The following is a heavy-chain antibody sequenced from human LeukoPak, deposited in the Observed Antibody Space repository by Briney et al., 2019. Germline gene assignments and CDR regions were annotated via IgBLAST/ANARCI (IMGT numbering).Heavy chain of an antibody. J-gene: IGHJ4*02. CDR1: GFSFSGHY. V-gene: IGHV3-72*01. Sequence: GGSLRLSCAASGFSFSGHYMDWVRQAPGKGLEWIGRIRNKAENYRTEYAASVKGRLTVSRDDSRSSVYLQMTSLKTEDTAVYYCADVGAGTDYWGQGTQVTVSS. CDR3: ADVGAGTDY. CDR2: IRNKAENYRT. D-gene: IGHD3-10*01.